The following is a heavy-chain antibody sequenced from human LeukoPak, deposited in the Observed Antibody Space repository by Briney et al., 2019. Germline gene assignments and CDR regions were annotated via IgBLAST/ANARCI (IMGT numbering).Heavy chain of an antibody. V-gene: IGHV3-48*01. CDR2: ISSSSSTI. Sequence: GALRLSCAASGFTFSSYSMNWVRQAPGKGLEWVSYISSSSSTIYYADSVKGRFTISRDNAKNSLYLQMNSLRAEDTAVYYCARDSIMYGDYVGNEVDYWGQGTLVTVSS. CDR3: ARDSIMYGDYVGNEVDY. CDR1: GFTFSSYS. J-gene: IGHJ4*02. D-gene: IGHD4-17*01.